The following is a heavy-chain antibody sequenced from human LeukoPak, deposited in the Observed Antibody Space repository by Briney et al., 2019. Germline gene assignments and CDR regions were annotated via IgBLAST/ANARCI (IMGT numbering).Heavy chain of an antibody. CDR3: AREVRGLWQLAGWFDP. Sequence: PGGSLRLSCAASGFAVTNTFMTWVRQAPGKGLEWVSVIHSGGTTDYAGSVKGRFTISRDKSKNTLYLQMNSLRADDTAVYYCAREVRGLWQLAGWFDPWGQGTLVTVSS. V-gene: IGHV3-53*01. CDR2: IHSGGTT. CDR1: GFAVTNTF. D-gene: IGHD6-6*01. J-gene: IGHJ5*02.